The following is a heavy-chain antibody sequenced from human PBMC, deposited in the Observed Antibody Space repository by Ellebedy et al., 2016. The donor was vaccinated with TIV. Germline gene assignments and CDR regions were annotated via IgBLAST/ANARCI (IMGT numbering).Heavy chain of an antibody. J-gene: IGHJ4*02. CDR1: GYSFTSYW. V-gene: IGHV5-51*01. CDR3: AREMNSGYDLPFDY. D-gene: IGHD5-12*01. CDR2: IYPGDSDT. Sequence: GESLKISCKGSGYSFTSYWNGWVRQMPGKGLEWMGIIYPGDSDTRYSPSLQVQVTISAEKSISTAYLQWSSLKASDTAMYYCAREMNSGYDLPFDYWGQGTLVTVSS.